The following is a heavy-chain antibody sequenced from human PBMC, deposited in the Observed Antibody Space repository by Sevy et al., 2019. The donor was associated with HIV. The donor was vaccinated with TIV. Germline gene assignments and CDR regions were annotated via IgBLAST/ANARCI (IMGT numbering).Heavy chain of an antibody. CDR1: GGTFSSYA. D-gene: IGHD2-2*01. CDR2: IIPIFGTA. Sequence: ASVKFSCKASGGTFSSYAISWVRQAPGQGLEWMGGIIPIFGTANYAQKFQGRVTITADEATSTAYMELSSLRSEDTAVYYCARDPSDYCSSTSCRKYYYYGMDVWGQGTTVTVSS. V-gene: IGHV1-69*13. J-gene: IGHJ6*02. CDR3: ARDPSDYCSSTSCRKYYYYGMDV.